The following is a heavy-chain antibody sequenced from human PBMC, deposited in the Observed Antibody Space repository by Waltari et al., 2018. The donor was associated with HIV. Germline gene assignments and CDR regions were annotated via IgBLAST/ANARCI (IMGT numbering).Heavy chain of an antibody. D-gene: IGHD1-1*01. CDR3: ARDRDDGLDV. Sequence: EVQLVESGGGLVQPGRSLRLSCTASGFSFSDYAMTWVRQAPGKGGEWVGFNRNKAYGGTTDYAASVKGRFTISRDDSKMIAYLQMDSRKTDDTAVYFCARDRDDGLDVWGQGTTVTVSS. V-gene: IGHV3-49*04. CDR1: GFSFSDYA. CDR2: NRNKAYGGTT. J-gene: IGHJ6*02.